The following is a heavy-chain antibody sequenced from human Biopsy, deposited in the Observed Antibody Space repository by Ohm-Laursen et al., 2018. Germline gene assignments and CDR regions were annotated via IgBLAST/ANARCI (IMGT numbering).Heavy chain of an antibody. CDR1: GYSFTSYY. CDR3: ARNTGWYGDLYYFDC. J-gene: IGHJ4*02. CDR2: INPSGSTT. Sequence: ASVKVSCKASGYSFTSYYMHWVRQAPGQGLEWMGMINPSGSTTSYLQIFQGRVTMTRDTSKSTVYMELSSLRSADTAVYFCARNTGWYGDLYYFDCWGQGTRVTVSS. V-gene: IGHV1-46*01. D-gene: IGHD6-19*01.